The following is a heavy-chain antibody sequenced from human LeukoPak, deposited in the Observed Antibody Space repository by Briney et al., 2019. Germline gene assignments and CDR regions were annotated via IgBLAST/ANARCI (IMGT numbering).Heavy chain of an antibody. CDR1: GYSFTSYW. J-gene: IGHJ6*03. CDR3: ARHLGARQYYYYYMDV. D-gene: IGHD1-26*01. Sequence: GESLKISCKGSGYSFTSYWIGWVRQMPGKVLEWMGIIYPGDSDTRYSPSFQGQVTISADKSISTAYLQWSSLKASDTAMYYCARHLGARQYYYYYMDVWGKGTTVTVSS. V-gene: IGHV5-51*01. CDR2: IYPGDSDT.